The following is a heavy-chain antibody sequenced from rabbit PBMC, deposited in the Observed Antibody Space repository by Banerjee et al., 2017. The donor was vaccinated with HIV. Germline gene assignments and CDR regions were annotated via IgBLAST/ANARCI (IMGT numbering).Heavy chain of an antibody. CDR1: GFSFSSSYW. CDR3: AREGTGYGGYGYGNTHNL. D-gene: IGHD6-1*01. J-gene: IGHJ3*01. V-gene: IGHV1S45*01. CDR2: IYAGSSGST. Sequence: EESGGDLVKPGGTLTLTCTVSGFSFSSSYWICWVRQAPGKGLEWIACIYAGSSGSTYYASWAKGRFTISKTSSTTVTLQMTSLTAADTATYFCAREGTGYGGYGYGNTHNLWGQGTLVTVS.